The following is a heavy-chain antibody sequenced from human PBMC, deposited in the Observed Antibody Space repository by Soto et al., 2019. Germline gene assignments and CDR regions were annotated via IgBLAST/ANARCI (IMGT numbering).Heavy chain of an antibody. Sequence: QVQLQESGPGLVKPSETLSHTCTVSGGSISSYYWSWIRQPPGKGLERIGYIYYSGSTNYNPSLKSRLPISVAPLKNQFSLKLSSVTAADTAGYYCARHDGGAYCGGDSYSFDSWGQGTLVTVSS. CDR2: IYYSGST. CDR1: GGSISSYY. D-gene: IGHD2-21*02. CDR3: ARHDGGAYCGGDSYSFDS. J-gene: IGHJ4*02. V-gene: IGHV4-59*08.